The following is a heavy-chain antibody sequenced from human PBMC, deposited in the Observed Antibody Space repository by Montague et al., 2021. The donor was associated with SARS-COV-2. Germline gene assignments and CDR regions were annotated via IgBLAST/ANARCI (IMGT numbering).Heavy chain of an antibody. CDR3: ARAGGGSSYNYYGLDV. Sequence: SETLSLTCTVSRGSLRLTSYHWGWIRQPPGKGLEWIGSIYHTGSTYYDPSLESRVTMSVDNSKNQFSLMLTSVTAADTAVYYCARAGGGSSYNYYGLDVWGQGTTVTVSS. J-gene: IGHJ6*02. D-gene: IGHD2-15*01. CDR2: IYHTGST. CDR1: RGSLRLTSYH. V-gene: IGHV4-39*07.